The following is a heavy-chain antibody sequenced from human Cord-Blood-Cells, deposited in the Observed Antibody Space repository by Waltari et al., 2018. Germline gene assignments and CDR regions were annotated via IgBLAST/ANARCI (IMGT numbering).Heavy chain of an antibody. V-gene: IGHV1-69*01. Sequence: QVQLVQSGAEVKKHGSSVKVSCKASGGTFSSYAISWVRQAPGQGLEWMGGIIPIFGTANYEQKFQGRVTITADESTSTAYMELSSLRSEDTAVYYCARGPNIKYWGSVYFDYWGQGTLVTVSS. CDR3: ARGPNIKYWGSVYFDY. D-gene: IGHD7-27*01. J-gene: IGHJ4*02. CDR1: GGTFSSYA. CDR2: IIPIFGTA.